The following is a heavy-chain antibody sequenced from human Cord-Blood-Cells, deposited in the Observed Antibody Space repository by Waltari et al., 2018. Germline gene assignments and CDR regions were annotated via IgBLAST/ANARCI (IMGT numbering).Heavy chain of an antibody. V-gene: IGHV4-34*01. D-gene: IGHD5-12*01. CDR2: INHSGST. Sequence: QVQLQQWGAGLLKPSETLSLTCAVYGGSFSGYYWSWIRQPPGKGLEWIGEINHSGSTNYHPSLKSRVTISVDTSKNQFSLKLSSVTAADTAVYYCARVGRQLVATSGNPWGQGTLVTVSS. CDR1: GGSFSGYY. J-gene: IGHJ5*02. CDR3: ARVGRQLVATSGNP.